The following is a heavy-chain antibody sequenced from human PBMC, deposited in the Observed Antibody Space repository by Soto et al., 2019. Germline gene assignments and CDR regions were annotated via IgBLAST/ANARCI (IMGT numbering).Heavy chain of an antibody. CDR1: GGTFSSYA. V-gene: IGHV1-69*13. CDR3: ACCYAIVGATLLLWSFVGFDF. Sequence: SVKVSCKAAGGTFSSYAISWVRQAPGQGLEWMGGIIPNNGTANYAQKLQGRVTMTADESTSTAYMELSSLRSDDTAVHYCACCYAIVGATLLLWSFVGFDFWGQGTLVTVSS. CDR2: IIPNNGTA. D-gene: IGHD1-26*01. J-gene: IGHJ4*03.